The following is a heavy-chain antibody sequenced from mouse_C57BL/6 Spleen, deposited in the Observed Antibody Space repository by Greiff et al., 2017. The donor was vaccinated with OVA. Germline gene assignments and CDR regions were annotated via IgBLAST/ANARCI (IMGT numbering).Heavy chain of an antibody. D-gene: IGHD1-1*01. CDR1: GFTFSDYG. J-gene: IGHJ3*01. V-gene: IGHV5-17*01. Sequence: EVKLAESGGGLVKPGGSLKLSCAASGFTFSDYGMHWVRQAPEKGLEWVAYISSGSSTIYYADTVRGRFTISRDNAKNTLFLQMTRLRAEDTAMYYCARDYYGSSPFAYWGQGTLVTVSA. CDR3: ARDYYGSSPFAY. CDR2: ISSGSSTI.